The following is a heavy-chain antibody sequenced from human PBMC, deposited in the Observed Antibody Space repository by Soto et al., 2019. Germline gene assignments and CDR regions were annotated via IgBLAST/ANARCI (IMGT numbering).Heavy chain of an antibody. CDR3: ARLPGTSRKTDCGSTSCQLDV. V-gene: IGHV1-69*02. Sequence: GASVKVSCKASGGTFSSYTISWVRQAPGQGLEWMGRIIPILGIANYAQKFQGRVTITADKSTSTAYMELSSLRSEDTAVYYCARLPGTSRKTDCGSTSCQLDVWGKGTTVTVS. J-gene: IGHJ6*03. D-gene: IGHD2-2*01. CDR2: IIPILGIA. CDR1: GGTFSSYT.